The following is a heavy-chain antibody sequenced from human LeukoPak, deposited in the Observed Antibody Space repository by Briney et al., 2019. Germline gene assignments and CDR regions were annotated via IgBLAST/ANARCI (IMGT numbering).Heavy chain of an antibody. CDR1: AYDFTGYY. CDR3: AKDRDGADRIVL. D-gene: IGHD5-24*01. CDR2: LNPNTGHA. V-gene: IGHV1-2*06. Sequence: ASVKVSCKVVAYDFTGYYIHWVRQAPGQGPEWMGRLNPNTGHAVYAFKFQGRVTITRDTSSNTAYMEVTRLTSDDTALYYCAKDRDGADRIVLWGQGTLVTVSS. J-gene: IGHJ4*02.